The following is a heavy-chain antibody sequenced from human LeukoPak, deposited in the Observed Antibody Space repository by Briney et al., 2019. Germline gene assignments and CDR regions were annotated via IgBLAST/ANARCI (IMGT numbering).Heavy chain of an antibody. CDR1: GFTLSNYP. Sequence: GGSLRLSCAASGFTLSNYPMGWVRQAPGKGLEWLSAISEEKSGSWTKSADSVKGRFTISRDNSENTLYLQMDSLRAEDTAVYYCAKFRLPRQLYSSSPRGGYWGQGTLVTVSS. CDR3: AKFRLPRQLYSSSPRGGY. V-gene: IGHV3-23*01. D-gene: IGHD6-6*01. CDR2: ISEEKSGSWT. J-gene: IGHJ4*02.